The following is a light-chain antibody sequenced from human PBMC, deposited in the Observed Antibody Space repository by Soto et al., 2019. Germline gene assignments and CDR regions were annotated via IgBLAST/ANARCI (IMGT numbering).Light chain of an antibody. CDR2: GNS. CDR3: QSYDSSLSAHNYV. J-gene: IGLJ1*01. CDR1: SSNIGAGYD. Sequence: QCVRTQPPSVSGAPGQGVTISCTGGSSNIGAGYDVHWYQQLPGTAPKLLIYGNSNRPSGVPDRSSGSKSGTSASLAITGLQAEDEADYYCQSYDSSLSAHNYVFGTGTKVTVL. V-gene: IGLV1-40*01.